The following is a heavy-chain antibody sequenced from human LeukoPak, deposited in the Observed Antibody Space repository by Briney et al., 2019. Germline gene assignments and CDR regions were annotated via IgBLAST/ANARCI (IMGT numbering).Heavy chain of an antibody. CDR3: ARDRLQFGGGWFDP. CDR1: GYTFISYG. Sequence: VASVKVPCTASGYTFISYGISWVRQAPGQGLEWMGWISAYNGNTNYAQKLQGRVTMTTDTSTSTAYMELRSLRSDDTAVYYCARDRLQFGGGWFDPWGQGTLVTVSS. D-gene: IGHD3-16*01. V-gene: IGHV1-18*01. CDR2: ISAYNGNT. J-gene: IGHJ5*02.